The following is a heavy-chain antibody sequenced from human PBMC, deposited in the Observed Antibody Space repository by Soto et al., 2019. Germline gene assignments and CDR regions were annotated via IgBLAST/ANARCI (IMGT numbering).Heavy chain of an antibody. CDR3: ASTTENYYDILTGPRYDY. D-gene: IGHD3-9*01. CDR2: IYHSGST. CDR1: GGSISSSNW. V-gene: IGHV4-4*02. J-gene: IGHJ4*02. Sequence: SETLSLTCAVSGGSISSSNWWSWVRQPPGKGLEWIGYIYHSGSTYYNPSLKSRVTISVDRSKNQFSLKLSSVTAADTAVYYCASTTENYYDILTGPRYDYWGQGTLVTVSS.